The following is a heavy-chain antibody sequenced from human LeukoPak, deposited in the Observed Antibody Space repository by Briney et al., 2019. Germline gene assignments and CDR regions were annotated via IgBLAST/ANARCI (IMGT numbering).Heavy chain of an antibody. CDR3: ANKYGSGSYYIG. Sequence: GGSLRLSCAASGFSGFTFSSHAMSWVRQAPGKGLEWASAISGSGGTTYYADSVKGRFSISRDNSKNTLYLQMNSLRAEDTAIYYCANKYGSGSYYIGWGQGTLVTVSS. J-gene: IGHJ4*02. D-gene: IGHD3-10*01. V-gene: IGHV3-23*01. CDR1: GFSGFTFSSHA. CDR2: ISGSGGTT.